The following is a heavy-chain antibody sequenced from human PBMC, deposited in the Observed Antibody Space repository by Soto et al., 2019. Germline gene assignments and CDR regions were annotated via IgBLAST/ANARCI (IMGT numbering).Heavy chain of an antibody. V-gene: IGHV3-9*01. CDR3: ARAYGDYFLDY. Sequence: EVQLVESGGGLVQPGRSLRLSCAASGFTFDDYAMHWVRQAPGKGLEWVSSISWNSGSIGYADSVKGRFTISRDNAKNSLYLQMNSLRAEDTALYYCARAYGDYFLDYWGQGTLVTVSS. D-gene: IGHD4-17*01. J-gene: IGHJ4*02. CDR2: ISWNSGSI. CDR1: GFTFDDYA.